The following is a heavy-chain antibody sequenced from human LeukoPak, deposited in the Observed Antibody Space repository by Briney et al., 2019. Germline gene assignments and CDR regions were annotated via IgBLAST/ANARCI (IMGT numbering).Heavy chain of an antibody. CDR1: GYTYTTYG. CDR2: ISGNGDNT. V-gene: IGHV1-18*01. J-gene: IGHJ4*02. Sequence: ASVKVSCKASGYTYTTYGISWVRQAPGQGLEWMGWISGNGDNTKYVQEFQGRVTMTTDTSTSTAYMDLRSLRPDDTAIYYCARVHGYYIGLYYFDYWGQGTLVTVSS. D-gene: IGHD4-17*01. CDR3: ARVHGYYIGLYYFDY.